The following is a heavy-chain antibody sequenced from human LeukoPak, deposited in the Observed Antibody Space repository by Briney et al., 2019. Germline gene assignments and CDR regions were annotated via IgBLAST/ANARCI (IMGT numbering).Heavy chain of an antibody. CDR3: AREEWNTLYYFYGMDV. D-gene: IGHD3-3*01. V-gene: IGHV4-39*07. CDR1: GGSISSSSYY. CDR2: IYYSGST. Sequence: SETLSLTCTVSGGSISSSSYYWAWIRQPPGKGLEWIGSIYYSGSTYYSPSLKSRVTISVDTSKNQFSLKLSSVTAADTAVYYCAREEWNTLYYFYGMDVWGQGTTVTVSS. J-gene: IGHJ6*02.